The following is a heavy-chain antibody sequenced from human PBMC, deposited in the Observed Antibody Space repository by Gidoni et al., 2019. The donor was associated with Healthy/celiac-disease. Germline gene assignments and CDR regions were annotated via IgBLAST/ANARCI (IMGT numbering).Heavy chain of an antibody. V-gene: IGHV3-23*01. D-gene: IGHD3-10*01. J-gene: IGHJ4*02. CDR1: GFTFSSYA. CDR3: AKFIWFGELLSNISPYFDY. Sequence: EVQLLESGGGLVQPGGSLRLSCAASGFTFSSYAMSWVRQAPGKGLEWVSAISGSGGSTYYADSVKGRFTISRDNSKNTLYLQMNSLRAEDTAVYYCAKFIWFGELLSNISPYFDYWGQGTLVTVSS. CDR2: ISGSGGST.